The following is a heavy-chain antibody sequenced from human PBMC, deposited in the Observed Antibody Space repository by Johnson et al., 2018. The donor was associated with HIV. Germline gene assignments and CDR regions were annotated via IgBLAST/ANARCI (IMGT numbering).Heavy chain of an antibody. V-gene: IGHV3-30*03. CDR1: GFTFSSYA. CDR3: ASGADYNDSSGYYPLDAFDI. D-gene: IGHD3-22*01. CDR2: ISYDGSNK. Sequence: QVKLVESGGGLVQPGGSLRLSCAASGFTFSSYAMSWVRQAPGKGLEWVAVISYDGSNKYYADSVKGRFTISRDNSKNTLYRQMNSLRAEDTAVYYCASGADYNDSSGYYPLDAFDIWGQGTMVTVSS. J-gene: IGHJ3*02.